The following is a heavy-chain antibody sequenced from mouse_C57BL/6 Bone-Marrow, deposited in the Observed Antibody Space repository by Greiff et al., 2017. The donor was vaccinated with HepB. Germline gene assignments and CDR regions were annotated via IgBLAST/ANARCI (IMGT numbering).Heavy chain of an antibody. V-gene: IGHV12-3*01. CDR1: GFPITSGYY. CDR3: AGATVSRGYFDV. J-gene: IGHJ1*03. Sequence: VKVVESGPGLVKPSQSLFLTCSITGFPITSGYYWIWIRQSPGKPLEWMGYITHSGETFYNPSLQSPISITRETSKNQFFLQLNSVTTEDTAMYYCAGATVSRGYFDVWGTGTTVTVSS. CDR2: ITHSGET.